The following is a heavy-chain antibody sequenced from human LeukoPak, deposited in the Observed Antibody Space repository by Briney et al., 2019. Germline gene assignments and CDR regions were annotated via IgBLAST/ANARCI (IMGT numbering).Heavy chain of an antibody. Sequence: SETLSLTCTVSGGSISSYYWSWIRQPPGKGLEWIGYIYYSGSTNYNPSLKSRVTISVDTSKNQFSLKLSSVTAAGTAVYYCARWYSGYFDYWGQGTLVTVSS. J-gene: IGHJ4*02. D-gene: IGHD3-10*01. V-gene: IGHV4-59*08. CDR3: ARWYSGYFDY. CDR2: IYYSGST. CDR1: GGSISSYY.